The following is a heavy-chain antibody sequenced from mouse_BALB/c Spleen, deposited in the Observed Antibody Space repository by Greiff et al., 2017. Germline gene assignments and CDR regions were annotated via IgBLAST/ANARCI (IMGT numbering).Heavy chain of an antibody. CDR2: ISSGGST. V-gene: IGHV5-6-5*01. D-gene: IGHD2-10*02. CDR1: GFTFSSYA. CDR3: ARGKYGNYNY. J-gene: IGHJ2*01. Sequence: EGKLMESGGGLVKPGGSLKLSCAASGFTFSSYAMSWVRQTPEKRLEWVASISSGGSTYYPDSVKGRFTISRDNARNILYLQMSSLRSEDTAMYYCARGKYGNYNYWGQGTTLTVSS.